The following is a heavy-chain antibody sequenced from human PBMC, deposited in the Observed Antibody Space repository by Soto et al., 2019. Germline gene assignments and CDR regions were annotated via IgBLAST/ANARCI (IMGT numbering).Heavy chain of an antibody. D-gene: IGHD1-26*01. Sequence: EVQLLESGGGLVQPGESLRLSCAASGFTVSSNYMSWVSQAPGKGLEWVSIIYSGGSTYYADSVKGRFTISRDNSKNTLYLQMNSLRAEDTAVYYCARESIVGATNTFDYWGQGTLVTVSS. J-gene: IGHJ4*02. CDR2: IYSGGST. CDR1: GFTVSSNY. CDR3: ARESIVGATNTFDY. V-gene: IGHV3-66*01.